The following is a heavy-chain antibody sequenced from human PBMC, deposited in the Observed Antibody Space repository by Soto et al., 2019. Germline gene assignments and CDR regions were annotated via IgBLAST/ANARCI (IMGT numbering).Heavy chain of an antibody. D-gene: IGHD4-17*01. Sequence: QVQLVQSGAEVKKPGSSVKVSCKASGGTFSSYTISWVRQAPGQGLEWMGRIIPILDITNYAQKFQGRVTITADKSTSTAYMELSSLRSEDTAVYYCARQVMTPASRNWFDPWGQGTLVTVSS. CDR1: GGTFSSYT. J-gene: IGHJ5*02. CDR3: ARQVMTPASRNWFDP. CDR2: IIPILDIT. V-gene: IGHV1-69*02.